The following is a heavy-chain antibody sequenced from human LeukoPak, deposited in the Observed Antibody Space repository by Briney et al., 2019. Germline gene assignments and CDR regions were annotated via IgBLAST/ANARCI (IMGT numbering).Heavy chain of an antibody. CDR2: ISPSGDAI. J-gene: IGHJ4*02. D-gene: IGHD6-13*01. Sequence: GGSLRLSCAASGFTFSGSYMTWIRQAPGKGLEWLSYISPSGDAIYSADSVQGRFTISRDNSKNTLYLQMNSLRAEDTAVYYCAKTRPLDSSSWSHGDYWGQGTLVTVSS. V-gene: IGHV3-11*01. CDR1: GFTFSGSY. CDR3: AKTRPLDSSSWSHGDY.